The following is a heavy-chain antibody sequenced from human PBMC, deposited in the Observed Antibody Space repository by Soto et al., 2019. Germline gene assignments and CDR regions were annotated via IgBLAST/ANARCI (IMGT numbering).Heavy chain of an antibody. V-gene: IGHV1-69*02. CDR2: IIPILGIA. Sequence: QVQLVQSGAEVKKPGSSVKVSCKASGGTFSSYTISWVRQAPGQGLEWMGRIIPILGIANYAQKFQGRVTITADKSTSTAYMELSSLRSEATAVYYCARAPTGTTNFDYWGQGTLVTVSS. CDR1: GGTFSSYT. J-gene: IGHJ4*02. CDR3: ARAPTGTTNFDY. D-gene: IGHD1-1*01.